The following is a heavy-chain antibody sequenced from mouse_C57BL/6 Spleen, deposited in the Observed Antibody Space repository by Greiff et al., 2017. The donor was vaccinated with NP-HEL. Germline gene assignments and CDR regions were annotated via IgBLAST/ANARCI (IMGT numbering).Heavy chain of an antibody. J-gene: IGHJ2*01. D-gene: IGHD2-3*01. CDR3: ARRREDDLYYFGY. CDR1: GYTFTSYT. V-gene: IGHV1-4*01. CDR2: INPSSGYT. Sequence: VQLQQSGAELARPGASVKMSCKASGYTFTSYTMHWAKQRPGQGLEWIGYINPSSGYTKYNQKVKDKATLTADKSSSTAYMQLSSLTSEDSAVYYCARRREDDLYYFGYWGQGTTLTVSS.